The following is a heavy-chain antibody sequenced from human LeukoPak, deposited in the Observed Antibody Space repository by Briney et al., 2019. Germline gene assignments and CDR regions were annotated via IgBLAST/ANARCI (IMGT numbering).Heavy chain of an antibody. CDR1: GFTFSSYA. CDR3: ARDRGIVVVVAATLDY. J-gene: IGHJ4*02. D-gene: IGHD2-15*01. V-gene: IGHV3-23*01. Sequence: GGSLRLSCAASGFTFSSYAMSWVRQAPGKGLEWVSAISGSGGSTYYADSVKGRFTISRDNSKNTLYLQMNSLRAEDTAVYYCARDRGIVVVVAATLDYWGQGTLVTVSS. CDR2: ISGSGGST.